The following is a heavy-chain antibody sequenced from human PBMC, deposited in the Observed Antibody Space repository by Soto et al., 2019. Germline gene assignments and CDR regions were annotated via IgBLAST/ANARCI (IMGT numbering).Heavy chain of an antibody. Sequence: QVQLVESGGGVVQPGRSLRLSCAASGFTFSSYGMHWVRQAPGKGLEWVAVIWYDGSNKYYADSVKGRFMISRDNSKNTLYLKMNSLRAEDTAVYYCARDPVFESPSRSSPAVDDYWGQGNLVTVSS. J-gene: IGHJ4*02. V-gene: IGHV3-33*01. CDR2: IWYDGSNK. CDR1: GFTFSSYG. D-gene: IGHD2-2*01. CDR3: ARDPVFESPSRSSPAVDDY.